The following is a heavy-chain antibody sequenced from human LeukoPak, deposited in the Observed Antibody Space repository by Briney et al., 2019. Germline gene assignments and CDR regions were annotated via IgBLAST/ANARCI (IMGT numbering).Heavy chain of an antibody. V-gene: IGHV4-38-2*02. J-gene: IGHJ5*02. CDR2: IYHSGST. D-gene: IGHD6-13*01. CDR3: ARDFIAAAWFDP. Sequence: SETLSHTCTVSGYSISSGYYWGWIRQPPGKGLEWIGSIYHSGSTYYNPSLKSRVTISVDTFKNQFSLKLSSVTAADTAVHYCARDFIAAAWFDPWGQGTLVTVSS. CDR1: GYSISSGYY.